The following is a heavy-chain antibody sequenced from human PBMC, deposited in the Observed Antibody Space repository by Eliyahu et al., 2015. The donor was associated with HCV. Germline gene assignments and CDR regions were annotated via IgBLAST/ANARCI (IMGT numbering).Heavy chain of an antibody. V-gene: IGHV4-59*01. CDR2: IYXSGST. CDR1: XXXISXYY. CDR3: ARASRAYSSGWVWPIDY. J-gene: IGHJ4*02. Sequence: QVQLQESGPGLVKPSETLSLTCTVXXXXISXYYWSWXRXPPGKGLEWIGYIYXSGSTNXNPSLKSRVTISVDTSKNQFSLKLSSVTAADTAVYYCARASRAYSSGWVWPIDYWGQGTLVTVSS. D-gene: IGHD6-19*01.